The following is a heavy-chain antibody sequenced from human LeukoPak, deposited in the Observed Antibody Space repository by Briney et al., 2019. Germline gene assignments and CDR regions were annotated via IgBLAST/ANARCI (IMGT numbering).Heavy chain of an antibody. Sequence: PGGSLRLSCAASGFTFSSYAMSWVRQAPGKGLEWVSVTSGSGGTTYYADSVKDRFTISRDNAKNSLYLQMNSLRAEDTAVYYCARVLETVDYWGQGTLVTVSS. V-gene: IGHV3-23*01. J-gene: IGHJ4*02. CDR3: ARVLETVDY. CDR2: TSGSGGTT. CDR1: GFTFSSYA. D-gene: IGHD1-14*01.